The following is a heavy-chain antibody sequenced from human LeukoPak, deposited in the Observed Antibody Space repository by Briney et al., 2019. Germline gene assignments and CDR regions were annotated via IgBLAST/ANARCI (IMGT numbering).Heavy chain of an antibody. CDR1: GFTFSSYW. CDR3: ARYGALDY. D-gene: IGHD4-17*01. CDR2: INQDGSEK. J-gene: IGHJ4*02. Sequence: GGSLRLSCAASGFTFSSYWMSWVRQAPGKGLQWVANINQDGSEKYYVDSVKGRFTISRDNAKNSLYLQMKSLRTEDTAVYYCARYGALDYWGQGTLITVSS. V-gene: IGHV3-7*04.